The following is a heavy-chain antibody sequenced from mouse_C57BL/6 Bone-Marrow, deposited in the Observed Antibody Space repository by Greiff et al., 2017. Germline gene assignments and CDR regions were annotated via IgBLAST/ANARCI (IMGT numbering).Heavy chain of an antibody. CDR3: ARNFWFAY. CDR1: GYTFTDYY. V-gene: IGHV1-26*01. J-gene: IGHJ3*01. CDR2: INPNNGGT. Sequence: EVQLQQSGPELVKPGASVKISCKASGYTFTDYYMNWVKQSHGKSLEWIGDINPNNGGTSYNQKFKGKATLTVDKSSSTAYMELSSLTSEDSAVYYCARNFWFAYWGQGTLVTVSA.